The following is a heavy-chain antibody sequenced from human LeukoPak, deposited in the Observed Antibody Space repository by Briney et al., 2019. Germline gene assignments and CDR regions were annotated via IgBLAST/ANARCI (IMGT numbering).Heavy chain of an antibody. D-gene: IGHD3-3*01. CDR2: INHSGST. V-gene: IGHV4-34*01. CDR3: ARDSVTIFGVVIYYYYGMDV. J-gene: IGHJ6*02. Sequence: SETLSLTCAVYGGSFSGYYWSWIRQPPGKGLEWIGEINHSGSTNYNPSLKSRVTISVDTSKNQFSLKLSSVTAAHTAVYYCARDSVTIFGVVIYYYYGMDVWGQGTTVTVSS. CDR1: GGSFSGYY.